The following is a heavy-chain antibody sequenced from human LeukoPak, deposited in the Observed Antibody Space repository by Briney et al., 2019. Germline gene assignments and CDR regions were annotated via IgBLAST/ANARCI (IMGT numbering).Heavy chain of an antibody. V-gene: IGHV3-48*01. CDR1: GFTFSSYS. CDR3: ARDPILPGATGGADY. J-gene: IGHJ4*02. Sequence: GGSLRLSCAASGFTFSSYSMNWVRQAPGKGLEWVSYISSSSSTIYYSDSVKGRFTISRDNAKNSVYLQMNSLRAEGTAVYYCARDPILPGATGGADYWGQGTLVTVSS. D-gene: IGHD1-26*01. CDR2: ISSSSSTI.